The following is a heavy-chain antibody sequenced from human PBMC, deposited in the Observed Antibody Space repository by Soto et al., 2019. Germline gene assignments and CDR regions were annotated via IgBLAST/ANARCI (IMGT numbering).Heavy chain of an antibody. J-gene: IGHJ4*02. CDR2: ISYDGSNK. D-gene: IGHD1-1*01. CDR1: GFTFSSYA. CDR3: AREVPELAFDY. Sequence: GGSLRLSCAASGFTFSSYAMHWVRQAPGKGLEWVAVISYDGSNKYYADSVKGRFTISRDNSKNTLYLQMNSLRAEDTAVYYCAREVPELAFDYWGQGTLVTVSS. V-gene: IGHV3-30-3*01.